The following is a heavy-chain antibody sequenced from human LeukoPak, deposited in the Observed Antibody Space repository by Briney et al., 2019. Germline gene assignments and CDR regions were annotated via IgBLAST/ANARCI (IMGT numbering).Heavy chain of an antibody. D-gene: IGHD3-22*01. V-gene: IGHV3-30-3*01. CDR3: ARDVTYYYDSSGYYYDY. CDR1: GFTFSSYA. J-gene: IGHJ4*02. CDR2: ISYDGSNK. Sequence: GGSLRLSCAASGFTFSSYAMHWVRQAPGKGLEWVAVISYDGSNKYHADSVKGRFTISRDNSKNTLYLQMNSLRAEDTAVYYCARDVTYYYDSSGYYYDYWGQGTLVTVSS.